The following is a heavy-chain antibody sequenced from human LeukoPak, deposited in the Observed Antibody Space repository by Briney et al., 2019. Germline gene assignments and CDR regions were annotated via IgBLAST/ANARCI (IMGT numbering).Heavy chain of an antibody. CDR2: IYYSGST. Sequence: PSETLSLTCAVYGGSFSSYYWGWIRQPPGKGLEWIGSIYYSGSTYYNPSLKSRVTISVDTSKNQFSLKLSSVTAADTAVYYCASRILAGTFAFDIWGQGTMVTVSS. J-gene: IGHJ3*02. CDR3: ASRILAGTFAFDI. V-gene: IGHV4-39*01. CDR1: GGSFSSYY. D-gene: IGHD6-19*01.